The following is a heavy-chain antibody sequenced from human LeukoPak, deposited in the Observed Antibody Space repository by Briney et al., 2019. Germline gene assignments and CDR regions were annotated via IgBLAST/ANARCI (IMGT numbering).Heavy chain of an antibody. CDR1: GFTFSSYG. CDR3: AKDKIVVVPAAIPGAFDI. J-gene: IGHJ3*02. D-gene: IGHD2-2*02. V-gene: IGHV3-30*18. CDR2: ISYDGSNK. Sequence: PGGSLRLSCAASGFTFSSYGMHWVRQAPGKGLEWVAVISYDGSNKYYADSVKGRFTISRDNSKNTLYLQMNSLRVEDTAVYYCAKDKIVVVPAAIPGAFDIWGQGTMVTVSS.